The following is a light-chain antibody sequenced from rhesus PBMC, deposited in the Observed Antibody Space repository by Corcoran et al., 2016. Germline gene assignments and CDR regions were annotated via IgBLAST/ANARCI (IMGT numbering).Light chain of an antibody. CDR1: ENVNNY. Sequence: DIQMTQSPSSLSASVGDRVTITCRASENVNNYLNWYQQKPGKAPKLLIYKASTLQSGVPSRFSGSGSGTDYTFTISSLQPGDVATYYCQHGYGTRATFGGGTKVEIK. CDR2: KAS. CDR3: QHGYGTRAT. V-gene: IGKV1-74*01. J-gene: IGKJ4*01.